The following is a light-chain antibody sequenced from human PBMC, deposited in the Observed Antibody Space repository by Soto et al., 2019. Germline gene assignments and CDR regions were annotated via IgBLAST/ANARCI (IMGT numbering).Light chain of an antibody. CDR3: HQYYIFWT. J-gene: IGKJ1*01. V-gene: IGKV1-5*03. Sequence: DIQMTQSPSTLSASVGDRVTVTCRSSQSISSFLAWYQQKPGKAPRLLIYKSSSLESGVPSRFSGSGSGTEFTLTISSLQPDDFATYYCHQYYIFWTFGQGTKVEIK. CDR2: KSS. CDR1: QSISSF.